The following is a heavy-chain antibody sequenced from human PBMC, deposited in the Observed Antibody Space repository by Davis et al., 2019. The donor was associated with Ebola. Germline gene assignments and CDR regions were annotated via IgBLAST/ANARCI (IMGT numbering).Heavy chain of an antibody. J-gene: IGHJ4*02. D-gene: IGHD6-19*01. Sequence: GESLKISCAASGFTFSSYSMNWVRQVPGKGLEWVAVISYDGSGKYYTDSVKGRFTISRDDSKNTLFLQMNSLRAEDTAVYHCAKGTNRIAVAGMGQNNWGQGTLVTVSS. CDR2: ISYDGSGK. CDR3: AKGTNRIAVAGMGQNN. CDR1: GFTFSSYS. V-gene: IGHV3-30*18.